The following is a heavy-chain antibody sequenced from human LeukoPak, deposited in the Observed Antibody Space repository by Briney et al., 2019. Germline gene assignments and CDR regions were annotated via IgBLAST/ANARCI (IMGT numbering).Heavy chain of an antibody. CDR1: GFTFSSYD. CDR3: AKDPPNWMGAFDT. V-gene: IGHV3-30*02. J-gene: IGHJ3*02. CDR2: IWNDGSKN. D-gene: IGHD1-1*01. Sequence: GGSLRLSCAASGFTFSSYDMHWVRQAPGKGLEWVAFIWNDGSKNYEDDSVKGRFTISRDKSKNTLYLQMNSLRAEDTAVYYCAKDPPNWMGAFDTWGQGTMVTVTS.